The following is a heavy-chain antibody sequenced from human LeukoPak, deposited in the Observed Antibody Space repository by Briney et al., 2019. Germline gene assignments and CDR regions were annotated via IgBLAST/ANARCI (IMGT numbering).Heavy chain of an antibody. CDR1: GFTFSSYE. CDR3: ARHLYSSGWYFDY. Sequence: GGSLRLSCAASGFTFSSYEMNWVRQAPGKGLEWVSYISSSGSTIYYADSVKGRFTISRDNAKNSLYLQMNSLRAEDTAVYYCARHLYSSGWYFDYWGQGTLVTVSS. V-gene: IGHV3-48*03. D-gene: IGHD6-19*01. CDR2: ISSSGSTI. J-gene: IGHJ4*02.